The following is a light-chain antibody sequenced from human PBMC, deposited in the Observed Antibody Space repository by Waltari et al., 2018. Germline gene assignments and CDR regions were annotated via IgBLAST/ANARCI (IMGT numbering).Light chain of an antibody. CDR2: GAS. Sequence: DIQLTQSHSSLSASEGDRVTITCRASQNIRSYLNWYQQSPGKAPNLLIYGASSLQSGIPSRFSGSGYGTDFTLTISSLQPEDFTTYYCQQGYTAPLTFGGGTKLEIK. CDR3: QQGYTAPLT. V-gene: IGKV1-39*01. J-gene: IGKJ4*01. CDR1: QNIRSY.